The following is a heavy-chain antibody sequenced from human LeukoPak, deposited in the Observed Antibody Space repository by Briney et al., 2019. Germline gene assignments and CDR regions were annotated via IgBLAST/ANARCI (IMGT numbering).Heavy chain of an antibody. J-gene: IGHJ4*02. D-gene: IGHD3-16*01. Sequence: SETLSLTCTVSGGSISSGGYYWSWIRQPPGKGLEWIGEINHSGSTNYNPSLKSRVTISVDTSKNQFSLKLSSVTAADTAVYYCARGVETLFDYWGQGTLVTVSS. CDR3: ARGVETLFDY. CDR2: INHSGST. V-gene: IGHV4-39*07. CDR1: GGSISSGGYY.